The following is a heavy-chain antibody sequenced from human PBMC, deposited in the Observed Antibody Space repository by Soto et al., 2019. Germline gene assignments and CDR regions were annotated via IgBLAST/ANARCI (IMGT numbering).Heavy chain of an antibody. CDR1: GGFISSGGYY. D-gene: IGHD1-1*01. V-gene: IGHV4-31*02. J-gene: IGHJ4*02. Sequence: TLSVTCTVSGGFISSGGYYWSWIRQDPGKGLEWIGYIYYSGSTYYNPSLKSRVTISVDTSKNQLSLELTSVTAADTAFYYCARDHKSGDSWSFDYWGQGILVTVSS. CDR3: ARDHKSGDSWSFDY. CDR2: IYYSGST.